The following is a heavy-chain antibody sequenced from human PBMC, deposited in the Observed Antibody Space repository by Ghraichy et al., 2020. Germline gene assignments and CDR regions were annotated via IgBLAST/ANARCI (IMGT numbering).Heavy chain of an antibody. CDR1: GGSISSGSYY. CDR2: IYTSGST. J-gene: IGHJ6*02. V-gene: IGHV4-61*02. Sequence: TLSLTCTVSGGSISSGSYYWSWIRQPAGKGLEWIGRIYTSGSTNYNPSLKSRVTISVDTSKNQFSLKLSSVTAADTAVYYCARGVRAGTTSYYYYGMDVWGQGTTVTVSS. CDR3: ARGVRAGTTSYYYYGMDV. D-gene: IGHD1-7*01.